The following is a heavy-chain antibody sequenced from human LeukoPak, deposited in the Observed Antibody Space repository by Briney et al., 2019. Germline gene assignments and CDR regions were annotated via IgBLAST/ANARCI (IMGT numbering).Heavy chain of an antibody. V-gene: IGHV3-23*01. CDR1: GITFSNYV. CDR3: AKGIRQLGNYYYYMDV. Sequence: PGGSLRLSCAVSGITFSNYVMIWVRQAPGKGLEWVSAISGTGANTFYADSVKGRFTMSRDNPKNMLYLQMNSLRAEDTALYYCAKGIRQLGNYYYYMDVWGKGTTVTVSS. J-gene: IGHJ6*03. CDR2: ISGTGANT. D-gene: IGHD7-27*01.